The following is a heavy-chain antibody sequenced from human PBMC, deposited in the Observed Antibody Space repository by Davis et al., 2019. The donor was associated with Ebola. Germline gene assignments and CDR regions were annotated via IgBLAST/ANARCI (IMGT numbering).Heavy chain of an antibody. CDR2: IRSKANSYAT. V-gene: IGHV3-73*01. Sequence: GGSLRLSCAASGFTFSGSAMHWVRQASGKGLEWVGRIRSKANSYATAYAASVKGRFTISRDDSKNTAYLQMNSLKTEDTAVYYCTSTVSPEFADYWGQGTLVTVSS. J-gene: IGHJ4*02. CDR3: TSTVSPEFADY. D-gene: IGHD4-17*01. CDR1: GFTFSGSA.